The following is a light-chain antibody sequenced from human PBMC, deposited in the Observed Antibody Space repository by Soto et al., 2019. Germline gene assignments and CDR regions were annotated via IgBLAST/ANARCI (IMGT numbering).Light chain of an antibody. V-gene: IGKV1-5*01. CDR2: DAS. CDR3: QQYNSYSPRT. J-gene: IGKJ1*01. Sequence: DIQMTQSPSTLSASVGDRVTITCRASQTIDTYLAWYQQKPGKAPNLLIYDASTLENGVPSRFSGSASGTDFTLTISSLQPYDFATYYCQQYNSYSPRTFGQGTKVEFK. CDR1: QTIDTY.